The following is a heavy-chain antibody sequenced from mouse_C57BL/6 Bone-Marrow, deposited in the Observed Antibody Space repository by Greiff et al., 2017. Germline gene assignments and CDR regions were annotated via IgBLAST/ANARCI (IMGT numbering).Heavy chain of an antibody. Sequence: VQLQQPGAELVKPGASVKLSCKASGYTFTSYWMHWVKQRPGQGLEWIGMIHPNSVSTNYNEKFKSKATLTVDKSSSTAYMQLSSLTSEDSAVYYCAKEDYDYDRNAMDYWGQGTSVTVSS. CDR3: AKEDYDYDRNAMDY. V-gene: IGHV1-64*01. D-gene: IGHD2-4*01. CDR1: GYTFTSYW. J-gene: IGHJ4*01. CDR2: IHPNSVST.